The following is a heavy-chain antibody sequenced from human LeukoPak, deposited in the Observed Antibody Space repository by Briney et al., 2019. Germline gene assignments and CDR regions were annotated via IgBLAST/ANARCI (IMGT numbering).Heavy chain of an antibody. CDR1: GYIFTNYW. CDR2: IYPGDSDV. D-gene: IGHD3-3*01. CDR3: ARHRNDFWSGYYH. Sequence: GESLKISCQTSGYIFTNYWIGWVRQMPAKGLEWMGVIYPGDSDVRYSPSFGGHVTISADKSSNTAYLRWSSLRASDTAMYYCARHRNDFWSGYYHWGQGSLVTVSS. V-gene: IGHV5-51*01. J-gene: IGHJ4*02.